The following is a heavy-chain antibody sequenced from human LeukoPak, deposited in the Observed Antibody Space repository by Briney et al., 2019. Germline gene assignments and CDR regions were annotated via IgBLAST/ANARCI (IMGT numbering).Heavy chain of an antibody. V-gene: IGHV3-7*03. CDR2: INHNGNVN. CDR1: GFTFSSYW. CDR3: ARGGGLDV. Sequence: GGSLRLSCAASGFTFSSYWMNWARQAPGKGLEWVASINHNGNVNYYVDSVRGRSTISRDNAKNSLYLQMSNLRAEDTAVYFCARGGGLDVWGQGATVTVSS. J-gene: IGHJ6*02. D-gene: IGHD3-16*01.